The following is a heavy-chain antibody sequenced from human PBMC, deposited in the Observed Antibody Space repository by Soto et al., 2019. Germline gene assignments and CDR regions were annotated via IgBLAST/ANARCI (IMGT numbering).Heavy chain of an antibody. CDR3: ARVGWGLDLSAFDS. D-gene: IGHD6-19*01. CDR1: GFTFSSYS. V-gene: IGHV3-48*02. CDR2: ISSSSSTI. Sequence: EVQLVESGGGLVQPGGSLRLSCAASGFTFSSYSMNWVRKATGKGLEWVSYISSSSSTIYYADSVKGRFTISRDNAKNSLYLQMNSLRDEDTAVYYCARVGWGLDLSAFDSWGQGTMVTVSS. J-gene: IGHJ3*02.